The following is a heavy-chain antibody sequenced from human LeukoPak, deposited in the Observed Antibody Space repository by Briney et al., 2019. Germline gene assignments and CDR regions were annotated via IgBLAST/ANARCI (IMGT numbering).Heavy chain of an antibody. V-gene: IGHV3-48*03. CDR2: ISGSGSRI. CDR3: AKDQGGGGFGLDC. CDR1: GLTFSHYE. Sequence: PGGSLRLSCAGSGLTFSHYEMNWVRQAPGKGLEWVSFISGSGSRIYYADPVKGRFTISRDNAKNSLYLQMNNLRADDTAVYYCAKDQGGGGFGLDCWGQGTLVTVSS. D-gene: IGHD3-16*01. J-gene: IGHJ4*02.